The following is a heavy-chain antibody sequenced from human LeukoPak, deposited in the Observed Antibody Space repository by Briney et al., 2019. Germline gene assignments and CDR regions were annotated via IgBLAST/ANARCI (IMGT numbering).Heavy chain of an antibody. CDR3: AFEIGRSQGAFDI. Sequence: GGSLRLSCAASGFTFSSYEMNWVRQTPGKGLEWVAAIWNDGSDENYADSVKGRFTISSDNSKNTLYLQMNSLRAEDTAVYYCAFEIGRSQGAFDIWGQGTMIIVSS. D-gene: IGHD1-26*01. CDR2: IWNDGSDE. V-gene: IGHV3-33*08. CDR1: GFTFSSYE. J-gene: IGHJ3*02.